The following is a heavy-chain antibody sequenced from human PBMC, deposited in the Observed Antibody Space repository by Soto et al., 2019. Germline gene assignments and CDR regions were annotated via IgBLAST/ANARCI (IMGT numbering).Heavy chain of an antibody. V-gene: IGHV1-69*12. CDR1: GGTFSSYA. Sequence: QVQLVQSGAEVKKPGSSVKVSCKASGGTFSSYAISWVRQAPGQGLEWMGGIIPIFGTANYAQKFQGRVTITADESTVSGYMELSSVRSEDTAVYYCARGVTMTVVVIPLGYGMDVWGQGTTVTVSS. D-gene: IGHD3-22*01. CDR3: ARGVTMTVVVIPLGYGMDV. J-gene: IGHJ6*02. CDR2: IIPIFGTA.